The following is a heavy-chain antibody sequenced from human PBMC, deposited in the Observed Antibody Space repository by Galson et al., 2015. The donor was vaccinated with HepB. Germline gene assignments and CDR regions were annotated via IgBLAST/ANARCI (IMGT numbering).Heavy chain of an antibody. V-gene: IGHV1-69*11. J-gene: IGHJ4*02. Sequence: SVKVSCKASGVTFSTSAISWVRQAPGKGLEWVAQIIPILGTKMFSQKFKDRVILTADESTSTPYMELSSLNSEDTALYYCATHPCSCGSCWIDSWGQGTLVTVSS. CDR2: IIPILGTK. D-gene: IGHD2-21*01. CDR3: ATHPCSCGSCWIDS. CDR1: GVTFSTSA.